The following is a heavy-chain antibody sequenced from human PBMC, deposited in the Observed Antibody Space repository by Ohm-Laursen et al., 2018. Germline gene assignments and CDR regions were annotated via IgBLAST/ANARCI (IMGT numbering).Heavy chain of an antibody. CDR1: GFTFRNYW. Sequence: SLRLSCTASGFTFRNYWMTWVRQAPGKGLEWVANINQDISSKYYVASVRGRFTISRDNAKNLVYLQMNSLKADDTAVYYCAKFGYNGWDIDYWGQGTLVTVSS. CDR2: INQDISSK. D-gene: IGHD5-24*01. J-gene: IGHJ4*02. CDR3: AKFGYNGWDIDY. V-gene: IGHV3-7*01.